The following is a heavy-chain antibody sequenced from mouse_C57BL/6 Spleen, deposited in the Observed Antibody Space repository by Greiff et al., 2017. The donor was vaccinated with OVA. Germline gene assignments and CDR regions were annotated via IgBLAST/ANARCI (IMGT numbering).Heavy chain of an antibody. CDR2: INPNNGGT. J-gene: IGHJ4*01. CDR1: GYTFTDYY. CDR3: AKRGYAMDY. V-gene: IGHV1-26*01. Sequence: EVQLQQSGPELAKPGASVKISCKASGYTFTDYYMNWVKQSHGKSLEWIGDINPNNGGTSYNQKFKGKATLTVDKSSSTAYMELRSLTSEDSAVYYCAKRGYAMDYWGQGTSVTVSS.